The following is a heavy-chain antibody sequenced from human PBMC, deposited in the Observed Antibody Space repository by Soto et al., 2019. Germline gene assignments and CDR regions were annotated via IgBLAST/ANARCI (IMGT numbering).Heavy chain of an antibody. CDR1: GYSISSGYY. V-gene: IGHV4-38-2*01. CDR2: IYHSGST. CDR3: ARSENLSYYYDSSGYYDY. Sequence: SETLSLTCAVSGYSISSGYYWDWIRQPPGKGLEWIGTIYHSGSTYYNPSLKSRVSISVDTSKNQFSLKLNSVTAADTAVYYCARSENLSYYYDSSGYYDYWGQGTLVTVSS. J-gene: IGHJ4*02. D-gene: IGHD3-22*01.